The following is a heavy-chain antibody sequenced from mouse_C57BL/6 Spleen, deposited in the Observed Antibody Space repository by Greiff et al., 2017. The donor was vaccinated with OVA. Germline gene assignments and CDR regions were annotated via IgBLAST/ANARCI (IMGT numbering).Heavy chain of an antibody. Sequence: LQESGAELVRPGTSVKMSCKASGYTFTNYWIGWAKQRPGHGLEWIGDIYPGGGYTNYNEKFKGKATLTADKSSSTAYMQFSSLTSEDSAIYYCARGRSTMVTNWYFDVWGTGTTVTVSS. CDR1: GYTFTNYW. CDR3: ARGRSTMVTNWYFDV. CDR2: IYPGGGYT. D-gene: IGHD2-2*01. V-gene: IGHV1-63*01. J-gene: IGHJ1*03.